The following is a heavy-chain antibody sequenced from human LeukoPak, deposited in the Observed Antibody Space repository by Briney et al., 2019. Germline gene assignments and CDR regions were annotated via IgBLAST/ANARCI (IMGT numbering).Heavy chain of an antibody. CDR3: ARHRPRHGDTADY. CDR2: INAGNGNT. D-gene: IGHD5-18*01. CDR1: GYIFISYA. J-gene: IGHJ4*02. Sequence: ASVKVSCKASGYIFISYAMHWVRQAPGQRLEWMGWINAGNGNTKYSQKFQGRVTITRDTSASTVYMELSGLRSEDTAVYYCARHRPRHGDTADYWGQGTQVTVSS. V-gene: IGHV1-3*01.